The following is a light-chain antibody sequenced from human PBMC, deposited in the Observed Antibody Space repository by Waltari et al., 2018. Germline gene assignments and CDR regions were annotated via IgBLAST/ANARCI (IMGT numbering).Light chain of an antibody. CDR3: QQANSFPSIT. J-gene: IGKJ5*01. CDR1: QGIRND. V-gene: IGKV1-12*02. CDR2: TAS. Sequence: IQMTQSPSSLSASVGDRITITCRASQGIRNDLAWYQQKPGKAPKLPIYTASSLQSGVPSRFSGSGSGTDFTLTISSLQPEDFATYYCQQANSFPSITFGQGTRLEIK.